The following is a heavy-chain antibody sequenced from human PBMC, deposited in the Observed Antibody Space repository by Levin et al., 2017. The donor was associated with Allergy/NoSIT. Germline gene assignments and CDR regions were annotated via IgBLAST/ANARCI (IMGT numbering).Heavy chain of an antibody. Sequence: LSLTCAASGFTVSSNYMSWVRQAPGKGLEWVSVIYSGGSTYYADSVKGRFTISRDNSKNTLYLQMNSLRAEDTAVYYCASISRDAFDIWGQGTMVTVSS. CDR1: GFTVSSNY. CDR2: IYSGGST. V-gene: IGHV3-53*01. J-gene: IGHJ3*02. CDR3: ASISRDAFDI.